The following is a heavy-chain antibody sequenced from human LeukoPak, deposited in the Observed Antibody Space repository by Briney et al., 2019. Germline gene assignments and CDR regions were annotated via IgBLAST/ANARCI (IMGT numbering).Heavy chain of an antibody. CDR2: IKQDGSEK. CDR1: GFTFSSSA. Sequence: PGGSLRLSCAASGFTFSSSAMSWVRQAPGKGLEWVANIKQDGSEKYYVDSVKGRFTISRDNAKNSLYLQMNSLRAEDTVVYYCARWIWFDPWGQGTLVTVSS. J-gene: IGHJ5*02. V-gene: IGHV3-7*01. D-gene: IGHD2-2*03. CDR3: ARWIWFDP.